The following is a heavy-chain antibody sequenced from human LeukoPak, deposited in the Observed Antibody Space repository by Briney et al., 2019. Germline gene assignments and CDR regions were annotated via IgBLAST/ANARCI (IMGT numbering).Heavy chain of an antibody. Sequence: GASVKVSCKASGYTFTSYYMHWVRQAPGQGLEWMGIINPSGGSTSYAQKFQGRVTMTRDTSTSTVYMELSSLRSEDTAVYYCARVSVLRFLEGLHFDYWGQGTLVTVSS. V-gene: IGHV1-46*01. CDR3: ARVSVLRFLEGLHFDY. J-gene: IGHJ4*02. CDR1: GYTFTSYY. CDR2: INPSGGST. D-gene: IGHD3-3*01.